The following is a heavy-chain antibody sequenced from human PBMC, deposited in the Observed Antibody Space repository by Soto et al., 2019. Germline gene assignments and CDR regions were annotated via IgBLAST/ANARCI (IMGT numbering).Heavy chain of an antibody. Sequence: GGSLRLSCAASGFTFSSYAMSWVRQAPGKGLEWVSAISGSGGSTYYADSVKGRFTISRDNSKNTLYLQMNSLRAEDAAVYYCAKGLRYFDWLAQGGQGTLVTVSS. CDR3: AKGLRYFDWLAQ. J-gene: IGHJ4*02. CDR1: GFTFSSYA. D-gene: IGHD3-9*01. CDR2: ISGSGGST. V-gene: IGHV3-23*01.